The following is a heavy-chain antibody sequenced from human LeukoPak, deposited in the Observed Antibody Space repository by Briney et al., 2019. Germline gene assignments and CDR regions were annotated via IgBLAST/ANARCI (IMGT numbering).Heavy chain of an antibody. J-gene: IGHJ6*02. CDR2: ISSSSSYI. CDR3: ARDVFDSGSYFYYYYGMDV. CDR1: GFTFSSYS. V-gene: IGHV3-21*01. D-gene: IGHD1-26*01. Sequence: GGSLRLSCAASGFTFSSYSMNWVRQAPGKGLEWVSSISSSSSYICYADSVKGRFTISRDNAQNSLYLQMNSLRAEDTAVYYCARDVFDSGSYFYYYYGMDVWGQGTTVTVSS.